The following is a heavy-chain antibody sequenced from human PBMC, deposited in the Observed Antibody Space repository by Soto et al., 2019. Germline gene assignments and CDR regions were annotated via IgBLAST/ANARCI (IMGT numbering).Heavy chain of an antibody. V-gene: IGHV3-30-3*01. CDR3: ARDLEKLTQHLVHDRRYHYYGMDV. CDR1: GFTFSSYA. D-gene: IGHD6-13*01. Sequence: SLRLSCAASGFTFSSYAMHWVRQAPGKGLEWVAVISYDGSNKYYADSVKGRFTISRDNSKNTLYLQMNSLRAEDTAVYYCARDLEKLTQHLVHDRRYHYYGMDVWGQGTTVTVSS. J-gene: IGHJ6*02. CDR2: ISYDGSNK.